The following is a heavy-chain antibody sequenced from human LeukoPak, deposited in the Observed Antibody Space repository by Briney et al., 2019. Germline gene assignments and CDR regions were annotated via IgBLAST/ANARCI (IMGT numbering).Heavy chain of an antibody. J-gene: IGHJ4*02. D-gene: IGHD5-18*01. CDR2: INPNSGDA. Sequence: ASVKVSCKASGYTFTVHYIHWVRLAPGQGPEWMGWINPNSGDANYPQKFQGRVTMTRDTSISTAYMEMSSLRSDDTAVYFCARDKGSGYLPFDFWGQGTLVTVSS. V-gene: IGHV1-2*02. CDR1: GYTFTVHY. CDR3: ARDKGSGYLPFDF.